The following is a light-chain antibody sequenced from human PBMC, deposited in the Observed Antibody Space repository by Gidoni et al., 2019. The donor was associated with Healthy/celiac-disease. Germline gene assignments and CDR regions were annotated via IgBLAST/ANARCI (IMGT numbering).Light chain of an antibody. CDR1: QGISSY. Sequence: DIQMTQSPASLSASAGDRVTITCRASQGISSYLAWYQQKPGKVPKLLIYAASTLQSGVPSRFSGSGSGTDFTLTISSLQPEDVATYYCQKYNSAPRTFGQGTKVEIK. J-gene: IGKJ1*01. CDR2: AAS. CDR3: QKYNSAPRT. V-gene: IGKV1-27*01.